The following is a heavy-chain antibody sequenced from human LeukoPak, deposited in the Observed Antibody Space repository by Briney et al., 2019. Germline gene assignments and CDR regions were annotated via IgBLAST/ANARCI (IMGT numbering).Heavy chain of an antibody. CDR2: IDQDGSER. CDR3: ARLKDDVTKLDY. CDR1: GFTFNAYW. J-gene: IGHJ4*02. V-gene: IGHV3-7*01. Sequence: GGSLRLSCAASGFTFNAYWMSWVRQAPGKGLEWVASIDQDGSERHYVDSVQGRFTISRDNTKNSLFLQMNSLRAEDTAVYYCARLKDDVTKLDYWGQGTLVTVSS. D-gene: IGHD2-8*01.